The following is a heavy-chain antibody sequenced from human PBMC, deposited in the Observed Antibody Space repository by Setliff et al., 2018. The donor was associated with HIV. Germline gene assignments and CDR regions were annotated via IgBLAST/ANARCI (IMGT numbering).Heavy chain of an antibody. CDR1: GYTLTSFG. CDR3: ARERDSNGYQFDY. CDR2: INVDSGNT. Sequence: ASVKVSCKASGYTLTSFGISWVRQAPGQGLEWMGWINVDSGNTKYLQDLQCRVTITKERSASTAYMEVSNLRSEDMAVYYCARERDSNGYQFDYWGQGTLVTVSS. J-gene: IGHJ4*02. V-gene: IGHV1-18*03. D-gene: IGHD3-22*01.